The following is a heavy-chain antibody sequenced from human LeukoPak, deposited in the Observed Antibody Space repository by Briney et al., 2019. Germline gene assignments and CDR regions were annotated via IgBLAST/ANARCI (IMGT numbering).Heavy chain of an antibody. CDR3: ARTVGYGEPVFDY. CDR1: GFTFSSYS. Sequence: PGGSLRLSCAASGFTFSSYSMNWVRQAPGKGLEWVSSISSSSSYIYYADSVKGRFTISRDNAKNSLYLQMNSPRAEDTAVYYCARTVGYGEPVFDYWGQGTLVTVSS. V-gene: IGHV3-21*01. D-gene: IGHD3-10*01. CDR2: ISSSSSYI. J-gene: IGHJ4*02.